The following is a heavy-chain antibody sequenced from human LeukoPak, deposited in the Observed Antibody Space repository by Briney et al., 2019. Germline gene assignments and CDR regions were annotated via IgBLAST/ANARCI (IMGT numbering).Heavy chain of an antibody. CDR3: ATDTGIAAAGTLPAEDYYYGMDV. D-gene: IGHD6-13*01. J-gene: IGHJ6*02. CDR2: FDPEDGET. CDR1: GYTLTELS. Sequence: ASVKVSCKVSGYTLTELSMHWVRQAPGKGLEWMGGFDPEDGETIYAQKFQGRVTMTEDTSTDTAYMELSSLRSEDTAVYYCATDTGIAAAGTLPAEDYYYGMDVWGQGTTVTVSS. V-gene: IGHV1-24*01.